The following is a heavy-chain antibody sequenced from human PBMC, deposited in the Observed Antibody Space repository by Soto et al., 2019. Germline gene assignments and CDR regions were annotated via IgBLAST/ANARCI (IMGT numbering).Heavy chain of an antibody. CDR3: AKALPFYCGGDCPSSYFDY. J-gene: IGHJ4*02. CDR1: GFTFSTYG. Sequence: GRSLRLSCAASGFTFSTYGMHWVRQAPGKGLEWVAVIWYDGSNELYADSVKGRFTISRDNSKNTLYLQINSLRAEDTAVYYCAKALPFYCGGDCPSSYFDYWGQGTLVTVSS. D-gene: IGHD2-21*02. CDR2: IWYDGSNE. V-gene: IGHV3-33*06.